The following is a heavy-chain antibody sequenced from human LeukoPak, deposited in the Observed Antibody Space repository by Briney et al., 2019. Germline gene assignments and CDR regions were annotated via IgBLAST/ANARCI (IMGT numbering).Heavy chain of an antibody. CDR2: IEHDGTEK. CDR3: ARQAFDGYHCPYY. V-gene: IGHV3-7*01. CDR1: GFSFSIYW. D-gene: IGHD5-24*01. Sequence: PGGSLRLSCAASGFSFSIYWMTWVRQAPGKGLEWVANIEHDGTEKYYVDSVKGRFTISRDNAKDSLFLQMDSLRAEDTAVYYCARQAFDGYHCPYYWGQGSLVTVYS. J-gene: IGHJ4*02.